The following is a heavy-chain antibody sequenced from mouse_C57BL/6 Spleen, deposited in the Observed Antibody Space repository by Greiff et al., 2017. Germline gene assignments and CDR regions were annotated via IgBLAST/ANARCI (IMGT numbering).Heavy chain of an antibody. CDR2: IYPGSGST. Sequence: VQLQQPGAELVKPGASVKMSCKASGYTFTSYWITWVKQRPGQGLEWIGDIYPGSGSTNYNEKFKSKATLTVDKSSSTAYMQLSSLTSEDSAVYYCARAHGSIYYYAMDYWGQGTSVTVSS. D-gene: IGHD1-1*01. V-gene: IGHV1-55*01. CDR3: ARAHGSIYYYAMDY. J-gene: IGHJ4*01. CDR1: GYTFTSYW.